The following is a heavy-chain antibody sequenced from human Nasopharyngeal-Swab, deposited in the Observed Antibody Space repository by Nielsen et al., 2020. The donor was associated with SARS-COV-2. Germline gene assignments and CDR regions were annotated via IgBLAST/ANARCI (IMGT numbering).Heavy chain of an antibody. CDR3: ARVGGSSPLDY. J-gene: IGHJ4*02. Sequence: GESLKISCAASGFTVSSNYMSWVRQAPGKGLEWVSVIYSGGSTYYADSVKGRFTISRDNSKNTPYLQMNSLRAEDTAVYYCARVGGSSPLDYWGQGTLVTVSS. D-gene: IGHD6-13*01. CDR2: IYSGGST. V-gene: IGHV3-66*01. CDR1: GFTVSSNY.